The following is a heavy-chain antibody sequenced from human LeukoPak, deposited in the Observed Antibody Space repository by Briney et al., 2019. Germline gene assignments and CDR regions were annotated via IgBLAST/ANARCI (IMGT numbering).Heavy chain of an antibody. J-gene: IGHJ4*02. CDR3: ATYSGNDYTVFDY. Sequence: SETLSLTCSVFRVSIRSYYWSWIRQSPGKGLEWVGYIHASGDTNLNPSLKRRFTISVDTSKNQFSLKVRSVPAADTAVYYCATYSGNDYTVFDYWGQGTLVTVSS. V-gene: IGHV4-59*03. CDR2: IHASGDT. CDR1: RVSIRSYY. D-gene: IGHD5-12*01.